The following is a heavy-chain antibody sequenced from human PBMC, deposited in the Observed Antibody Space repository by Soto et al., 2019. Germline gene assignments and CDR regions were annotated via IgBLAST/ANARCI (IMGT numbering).Heavy chain of an antibody. D-gene: IGHD4-17*01. CDR2: IYHSGST. CDR1: GYSISSGYY. V-gene: IGHV4-38-2*01. J-gene: IGHJ5*02. CDR3: ARGAATVTPGWFDP. Sequence: PSETLSLTCAVSGYSISSGYYWGWIGQTPGKGLEWIASIYHSGSTYYNPSLKSRVTISVDTSKNQFSLKLTSVTAADTAVYYCARGAATVTPGWFDPWGQGIMVTVSS.